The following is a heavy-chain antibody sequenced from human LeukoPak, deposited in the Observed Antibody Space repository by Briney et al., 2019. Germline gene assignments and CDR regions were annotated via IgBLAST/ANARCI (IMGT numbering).Heavy chain of an antibody. CDR1: GFTFSSYG. J-gene: IGHJ4*02. D-gene: IGHD6-13*01. Sequence: GRSLRLSCAASGFTFSSYGMHWVRQAPGKGLEWVAVIWYDGSNKYYADSVKGRFTISRDNSKNTVYLQMNSLTAEDTAVYYCTRERKSGIAAFDYWGQGTLVTVSS. CDR2: IWYDGSNK. CDR3: TRERKSGIAAFDY. V-gene: IGHV3-33*01.